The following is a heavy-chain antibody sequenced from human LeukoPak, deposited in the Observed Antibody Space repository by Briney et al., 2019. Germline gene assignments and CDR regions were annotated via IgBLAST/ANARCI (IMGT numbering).Heavy chain of an antibody. Sequence: GGSLRLSCAASGFTFSSYGMHWVRQAPGKGLEWVAVISYDGSNKYYADSVKGRFTISRDNSKNTLYLQMNSLRAEDTAVYYCAKSSVGIAVAGTLNYWGQGTLVTVSS. D-gene: IGHD6-19*01. J-gene: IGHJ4*02. CDR3: AKSSVGIAVAGTLNY. CDR2: ISYDGSNK. CDR1: GFTFSSYG. V-gene: IGHV3-30*18.